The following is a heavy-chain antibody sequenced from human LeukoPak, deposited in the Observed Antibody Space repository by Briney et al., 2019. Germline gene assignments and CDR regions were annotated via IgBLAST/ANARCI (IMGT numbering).Heavy chain of an antibody. Sequence: GGSLRFSCAASGFTFSDYYKSWIRQAPGKGLEWVSYISSSGSTIYYADSVKGRFTISRDNAKNSLYLQMNSLRAEDTAVYYCAREGMTTVVTEWGQGTLVTVSS. V-gene: IGHV3-11*01. D-gene: IGHD4-23*01. CDR1: GFTFSDYY. CDR2: ISSSGSTI. J-gene: IGHJ4*02. CDR3: AREGMTTVVTE.